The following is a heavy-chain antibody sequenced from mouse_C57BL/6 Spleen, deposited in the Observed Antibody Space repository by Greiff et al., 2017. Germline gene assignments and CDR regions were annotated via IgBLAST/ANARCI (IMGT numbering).Heavy chain of an antibody. CDR1: GFSLTSYG. V-gene: IGHV2-2*01. CDR2: IWSGGST. D-gene: IGHD1-1*02. Sequence: QVQLKESGPGLVQPSQSLSITCTVSGFSLTSYGVHWVRQSPGKGLEWLGVIWSGGSTDSNAAFISRLSISKDNSKSQVFIKMNSLQAEDTAIYYCARGPYGHWYFDVWGTGTTVTVSS. CDR3: ARGPYGHWYFDV. J-gene: IGHJ1*03.